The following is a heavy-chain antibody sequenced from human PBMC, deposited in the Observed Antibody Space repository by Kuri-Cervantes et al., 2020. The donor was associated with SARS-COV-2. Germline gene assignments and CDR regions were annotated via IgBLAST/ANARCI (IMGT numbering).Heavy chain of an antibody. CDR3: ARRLGSYYAFDI. CDR1: GFTFSSYG. CDR2: ISYEGSNK. J-gene: IGHJ3*02. V-gene: IGHV3-30*03. D-gene: IGHD1-26*01. Sequence: GGSLRLSCAASGFTFSSYGMHWVRQAPGKGLEWVASISYEGSNKHYADSVKGRFTISRDYSRDTLYLQMNSLRAEDTAVYYCARRLGSYYAFDIWGQGTMVTVSS.